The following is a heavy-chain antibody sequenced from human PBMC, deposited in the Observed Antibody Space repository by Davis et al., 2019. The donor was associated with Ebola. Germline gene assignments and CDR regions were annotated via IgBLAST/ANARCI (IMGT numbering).Heavy chain of an antibody. J-gene: IGHJ2*01. D-gene: IGHD3-16*01. V-gene: IGHV3-30*02. Sequence: PGGSLRLSCAASGFMFSTYGLHWVRQAPGKGPEWVAYIRYDGGNKNHADSVKGRFTISRDNSKNTLYLQMNSLRVEDTAIYYCAKGDWFLDLWGRGTLVTVSS. CDR3: AKGDWFLDL. CDR1: GFMFSTYG. CDR2: IRYDGGNK.